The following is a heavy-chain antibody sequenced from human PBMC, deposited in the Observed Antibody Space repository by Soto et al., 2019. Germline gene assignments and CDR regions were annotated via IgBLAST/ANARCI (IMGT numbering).Heavy chain of an antibody. D-gene: IGHD1-26*01. J-gene: IGHJ4*01. CDR1: GVPFCGYY. CDR3: ANLIVFHSSYYHDY. V-gene: IGHV4-34*01. CDR2: INHSGNT. Sequence: LSLTCAVYGVPFCGYYWSWIRQSPGKGLEWIGEINHSGNTNYNPSLKSRVTMLVDTSKNQFSLSLSSVTAADTAVYYCANLIVFHSSYYHDYWGHGTLVTVSS.